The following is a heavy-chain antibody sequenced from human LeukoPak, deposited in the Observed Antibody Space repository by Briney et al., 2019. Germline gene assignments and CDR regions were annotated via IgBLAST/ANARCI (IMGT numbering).Heavy chain of an antibody. CDR2: VSGHDKRT. V-gene: IGHV1-18*01. CDR3: ARDYYCSGGSCSDTFDV. Sequence: GASVKVSCKASGYSFTTYGISWVRQAPGQGLEWMGWVSGHDKRTNYAQNLRGRVTMTIDTSTTTSYMELTSLRSDDTAVYYCARDYYCSGGSCSDTFDVWGQGTMVIVSS. CDR1: GYSFTTYG. J-gene: IGHJ3*01. D-gene: IGHD2-15*01.